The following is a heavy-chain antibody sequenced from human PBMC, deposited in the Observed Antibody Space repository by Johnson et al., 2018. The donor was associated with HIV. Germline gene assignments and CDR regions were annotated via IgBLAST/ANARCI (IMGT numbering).Heavy chain of an antibody. V-gene: IGHV3-13*01. Sequence: VHLVESGGGVVQPGRSLRLSCAASRFTFSSYAMHWVRQATGKGLEWVSAIGTAGDTYYPGSVKGRFTISRENAKNSLYLQMNSLRAGDTAVYYCARALGATYAFDICGQGTMVTFSS. D-gene: IGHD1-26*01. J-gene: IGHJ3*02. CDR3: ARALGATYAFDI. CDR2: IGTAGDT. CDR1: RFTFSSYA.